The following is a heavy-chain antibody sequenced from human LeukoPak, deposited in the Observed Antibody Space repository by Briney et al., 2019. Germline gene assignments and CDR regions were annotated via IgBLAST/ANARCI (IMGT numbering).Heavy chain of an antibody. Sequence: SETLSLTCTVSGGSINSYYWSWIRQPPGKGLEWIGSISYSGSTYYNPSLKSRLTISVDTSETQVSLKLSSVTAADTAVYYCARHVGNFWSGYREWGQGTLVTVSS. CDR3: ARHVGNFWSGYRE. J-gene: IGHJ4*02. CDR1: GGSINSYY. D-gene: IGHD3-3*01. CDR2: ISYSGST. V-gene: IGHV4-59*05.